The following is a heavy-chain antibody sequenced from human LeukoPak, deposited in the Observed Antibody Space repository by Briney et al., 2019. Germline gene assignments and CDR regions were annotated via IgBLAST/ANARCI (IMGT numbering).Heavy chain of an antibody. Sequence: GASVKVSCKASGGTFSSYAISWVRQAPGQGLKWMGRIIPILGIANYAQKFQGRVTITADKSTSTAYMELSSLRSEDTAVYYCAREGSEDIVATIYFDYWGQGTLVTVSS. D-gene: IGHD5-12*01. CDR1: GGTFSSYA. CDR3: AREGSEDIVATIYFDY. V-gene: IGHV1-69*04. CDR2: IIPILGIA. J-gene: IGHJ4*02.